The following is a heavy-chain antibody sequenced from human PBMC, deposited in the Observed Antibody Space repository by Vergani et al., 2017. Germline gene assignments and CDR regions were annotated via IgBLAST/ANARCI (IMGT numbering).Heavy chain of an antibody. CDR1: GFTFNQYG. Sequence: QVQLVESGGGVVQPGRSLRLSCAASGFTFNQYGMHWVRQAPGKGLEWVAVTWYDGNNKQYADSVKGRLTISSDNSKSTMYLQMNSLRDDDTGVYYCARDLRLLYNRFDPWGQGTLVTVSS. CDR3: ARDLRLLYNRFDP. CDR2: TWYDGNNK. J-gene: IGHJ5*02. V-gene: IGHV3-33*01. D-gene: IGHD1-14*01.